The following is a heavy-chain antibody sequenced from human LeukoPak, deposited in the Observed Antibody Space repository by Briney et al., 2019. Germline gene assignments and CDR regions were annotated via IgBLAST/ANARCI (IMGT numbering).Heavy chain of an antibody. Sequence: GGSLRLSCAASGFIFSNYWMSWVRQAPGKGLEWVANIKQDGTEKNYVDSVKGRFTISGDNAKNSVYLQMNSLRAEDTAVYYCARIGYSSSGFDYWGQGTLVTVSS. CDR3: ARIGYSSSGFDY. CDR2: IKQDGTEK. CDR1: GFIFSNYW. J-gene: IGHJ4*02. D-gene: IGHD6-6*01. V-gene: IGHV3-7*01.